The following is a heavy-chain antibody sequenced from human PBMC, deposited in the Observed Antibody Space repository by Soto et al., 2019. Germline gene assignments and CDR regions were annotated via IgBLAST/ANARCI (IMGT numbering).Heavy chain of an antibody. CDR3: AKELQYSSGWSLVDY. J-gene: IGHJ4*02. CDR1: GFTFSSYA. D-gene: IGHD6-19*01. Sequence: EVQLLESGGGLVQPGGSLRLSCAASGFTFSSYAMSWVRQAPGKGLEWVSAISGSGISTYYADSVKGRFTISRDNSKNTLYLQMTSLRAEDTAVYYCAKELQYSSGWSLVDYWGQGTLVTVSS. CDR2: ISGSGIST. V-gene: IGHV3-23*01.